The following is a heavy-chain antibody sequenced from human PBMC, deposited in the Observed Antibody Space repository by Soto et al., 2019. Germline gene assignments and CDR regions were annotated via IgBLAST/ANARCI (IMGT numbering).Heavy chain of an antibody. CDR1: GYTFTSYY. V-gene: IGHV1-46*01. J-gene: IGHJ4*02. Sequence: GASVKVSCKASGYTFTSYYMHWVRQAPGQGLEWMGIINPSGGSTSYAQKFQGRVTMTRDTSTSTVYMELSSLRSEDTAVYYCARESITMVRGVINPFPYWGQGTLVTVSS. D-gene: IGHD3-10*01. CDR3: ARESITMVRGVINPFPY. CDR2: INPSGGST.